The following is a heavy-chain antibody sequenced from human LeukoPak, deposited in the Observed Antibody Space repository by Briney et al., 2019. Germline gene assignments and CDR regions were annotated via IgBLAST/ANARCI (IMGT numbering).Heavy chain of an antibody. V-gene: IGHV4-59*01. Sequence: SETLSLTCTVSGGSISSYYWSWIRQPPGKGLEWIGYIYYSGSTNYNPSLKSRVTISVDTSKNQFSLKLSSVTAADTAVYYCARDKPGLLWFGPTLDYWGQGTLVTVSS. CDR1: GGSISSYY. D-gene: IGHD3-10*01. CDR2: IYYSGST. J-gene: IGHJ4*02. CDR3: ARDKPGLLWFGPTLDY.